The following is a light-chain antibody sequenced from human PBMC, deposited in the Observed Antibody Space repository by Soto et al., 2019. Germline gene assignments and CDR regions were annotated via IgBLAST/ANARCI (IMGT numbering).Light chain of an antibody. CDR1: SSDIGDYNY. CDR2: EVS. J-gene: IGLJ1*01. V-gene: IGLV2-14*01. Sequence: QSVLTQPASVSGSPGQSMTISCTGASSDIGDYNYVSWFQHHPGKAPKLMIYEVSNRPSGVSNRFSGSKSGNTASLTISGLQAEDEADYYCSSFTSSNTYVFGTGTKVTVL. CDR3: SSFTSSNTYV.